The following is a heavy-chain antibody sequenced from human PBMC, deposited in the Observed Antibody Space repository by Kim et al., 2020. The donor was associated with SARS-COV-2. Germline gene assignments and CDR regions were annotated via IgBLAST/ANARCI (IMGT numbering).Heavy chain of an antibody. Sequence: GGSLRLSCAASGFTFSSYSMNWVRQAPGKGLEWVSSLSGNSGFIYYADSVRGRFTISRDNAKNSLYLQMNSLRAEDTAVYYCARDHNTSGDEDVWGQGTTVTVSS. V-gene: IGHV3-21*01. CDR3: ARDHNTSGDEDV. CDR2: LSGNSGFI. J-gene: IGHJ6*02. D-gene: IGHD5-12*01. CDR1: GFTFSSYS.